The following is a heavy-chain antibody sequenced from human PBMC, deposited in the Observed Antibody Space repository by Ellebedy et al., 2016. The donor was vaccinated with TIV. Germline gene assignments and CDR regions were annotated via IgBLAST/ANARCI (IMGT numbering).Heavy chain of an antibody. CDR3: VRFAFNYAMDS. V-gene: IGHV3-7*01. CDR1: GFTFSSYS. D-gene: IGHD2-2*01. J-gene: IGHJ5*01. Sequence: PGGSLRLSCAASGFTFSSYSLNWVRQAPGEGLEWVAHIMENGYERYYVDSVKGRFTISRDNAKNSVYLQMNSLRADDTAVFYCVRFAFNYAMDSWGQGTLVTVSS. CDR2: IMENGYER.